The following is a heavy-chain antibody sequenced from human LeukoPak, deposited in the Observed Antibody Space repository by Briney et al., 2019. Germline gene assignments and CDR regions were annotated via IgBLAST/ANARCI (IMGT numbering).Heavy chain of an antibody. V-gene: IGHV1-8*02. D-gene: IGHD4-23*01. J-gene: IGHJ4*02. Sequence: AASVKVSCKASGYTFSSYDINWVRQATGQGLEWMGWMRPNSDNTGYAQKFQGRLTMTTNTSINTAYMELNSLTSEDTAVYYCARGSQRGGNSDWGQGTLVTVSS. CDR1: GYTFSSYD. CDR2: MRPNSDNT. CDR3: ARGSQRGGNSD.